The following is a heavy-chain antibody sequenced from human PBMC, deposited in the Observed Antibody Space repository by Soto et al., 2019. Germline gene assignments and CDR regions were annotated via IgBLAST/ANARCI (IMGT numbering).Heavy chain of an antibody. Sequence: TGGSLRLSCAASGLTFSSYGMHWVRQAPGKGLEWVAVISYDGSNKYYADSVKGRFTISRDNSKNTLYLQMNSLRAEDTAVYYCAKDWGMGYGAMDVWGQGTTVTVSS. V-gene: IGHV3-30*18. CDR2: ISYDGSNK. CDR3: AKDWGMGYGAMDV. CDR1: GLTFSSYG. J-gene: IGHJ6*02. D-gene: IGHD3-16*01.